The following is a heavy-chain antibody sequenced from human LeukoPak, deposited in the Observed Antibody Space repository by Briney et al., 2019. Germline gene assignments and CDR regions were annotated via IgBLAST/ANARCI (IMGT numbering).Heavy chain of an antibody. J-gene: IGHJ5*02. V-gene: IGHV3-21*01. CDR3: ASNYYDSSGLRT. D-gene: IGHD3-22*01. Sequence: GGSLRLSCAASGFTFSDYSMNWVRQAPGKGLEWVSSISSSSSYIYYADSVKGRFTISRDNAKNSLYLQMNSLRAEDTAVYYCASNYYDSSGLRTWGQGTLVTVSS. CDR1: GFTFSDYS. CDR2: ISSSSSYI.